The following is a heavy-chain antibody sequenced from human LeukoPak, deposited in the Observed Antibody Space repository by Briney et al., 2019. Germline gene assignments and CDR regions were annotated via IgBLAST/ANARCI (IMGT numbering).Heavy chain of an antibody. Sequence: GGSLRLSCAASGFTFSSYAMSWVRQAPGKGREWVSTISGSGGITYYADSVKGRFTISRDNFKNTLYLQMNSLRDEDTAVYYCAKILGPAQLMGWFESWGQGTLVPVSS. CDR1: GFTFSSYA. CDR2: ISGSGGIT. V-gene: IGHV3-23*01. J-gene: IGHJ5*01. CDR3: AKILGPAQLMGWFES. D-gene: IGHD2-8*01.